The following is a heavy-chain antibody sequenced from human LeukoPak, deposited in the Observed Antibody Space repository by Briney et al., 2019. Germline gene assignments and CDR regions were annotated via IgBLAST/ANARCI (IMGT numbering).Heavy chain of an antibody. J-gene: IGHJ4*02. Sequence: SETLSLTCTVSGGSISSYYWGWIRQPPGKGLEWIGSIYYSGSTYYNPSLKSRVTISVDTSKNQFSLKLSSVTAADTAVYYCAGPYDSRYDYWGQGTLVTVFS. V-gene: IGHV4-39*07. CDR1: GGSISSYY. D-gene: IGHD3-22*01. CDR3: AGPYDSRYDY. CDR2: IYYSGST.